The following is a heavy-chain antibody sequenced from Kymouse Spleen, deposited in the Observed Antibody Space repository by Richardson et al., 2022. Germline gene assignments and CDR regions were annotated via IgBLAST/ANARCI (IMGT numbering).Heavy chain of an antibody. Sequence: EVQLVESGGGLVQPGGSLRLSCAASGFTFSSYSMNWVRQAPGKGLEWVSYISSSSSTIYYADSVKGRFTISRDNAKNSLYLQMNSLRDEDTAVYYCARERAATGITGTTYFDYWGQGTLVTVSS. CDR2: ISSSSSTI. CDR3: ARERAATGITGTTYFDY. J-gene: IGHJ4*02. D-gene: IGHD1-7*01. CDR1: GFTFSSYS. V-gene: IGHV3-48*02.